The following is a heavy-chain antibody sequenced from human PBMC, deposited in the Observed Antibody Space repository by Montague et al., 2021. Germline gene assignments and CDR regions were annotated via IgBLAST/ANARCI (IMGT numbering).Heavy chain of an antibody. CDR1: GFTFSRYW. CDR3: ARQATVTTEVGWNYFDY. J-gene: IGHJ4*02. CDR2: INSDGSSP. Sequence: SLRLSCAASGFTFSRYWMHWVRQAPGKGLVWVSRINSDGSSPSYAASVKGRFTISRDNAKNTLYLQMNSLRAEDTAVYYCARQATVTTEVGWNYFDYWGQGTLVTVSS. V-gene: IGHV3-74*01. D-gene: IGHD4-17*01.